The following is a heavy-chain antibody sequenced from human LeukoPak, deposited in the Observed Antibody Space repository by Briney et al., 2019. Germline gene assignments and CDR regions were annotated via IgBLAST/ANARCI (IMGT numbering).Heavy chain of an antibody. J-gene: IGHJ6*02. Sequence: PSETLSLTCTVSGGSISSYYWSWIRQPPGKGLEWIGYIYYSGSTNYNPSLKSRVTISVDTSKNQFSLKLSSVTAADTAVYYCGSQSYVSGGHQINNTSYYGMDVWGQGPTVTASS. D-gene: IGHD3-10*01. CDR3: GSQSYVSGGHQINNTSYYGMDV. V-gene: IGHV4-59*01. CDR1: GGSISSYY. CDR2: IYYSGST.